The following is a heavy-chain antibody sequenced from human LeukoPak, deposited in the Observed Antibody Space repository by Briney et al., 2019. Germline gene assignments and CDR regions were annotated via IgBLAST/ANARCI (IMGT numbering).Heavy chain of an antibody. D-gene: IGHD1-26*01. V-gene: IGHV4-4*02. Sequence: PSGTLSLTCGVSGGSITSTNWWSWVRQPPGQGLEWIGENSLTGRTNYNPSLIGRVIMSLDESRNQLSLTLTSVTAADTAMYYCTRESGPYCPFGYWGQGTLVVVPS. CDR3: TRESGPYCPFGY. J-gene: IGHJ4*02. CDR2: NSLTGRT. CDR1: GGSITSTNW.